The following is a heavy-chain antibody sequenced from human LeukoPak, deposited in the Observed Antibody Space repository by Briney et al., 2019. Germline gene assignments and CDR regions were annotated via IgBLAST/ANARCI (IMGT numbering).Heavy chain of an antibody. J-gene: IGHJ3*02. CDR3: AKGSGGSCYSAFDI. D-gene: IGHD2-15*01. V-gene: IGHV3-23*01. CDR2: ISGSGGST. CDR1: GFTFSSYE. Sequence: GGSLRLSCAASGFTFSSYEMNWVRQAPGKGLEWVSTISGSGGSTYYTDSVKGRFTISRDNSKNTLYLQMNSLRAEDTAVYYCAKGSGGSCYSAFDIWGQGTMVTVS.